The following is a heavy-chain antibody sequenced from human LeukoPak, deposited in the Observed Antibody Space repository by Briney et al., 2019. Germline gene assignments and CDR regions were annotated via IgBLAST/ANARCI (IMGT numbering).Heavy chain of an antibody. J-gene: IGHJ4*02. CDR2: TYYRSKWYY. V-gene: IGHV6-1*01. Sequence: SQTLSLTCAISGDSVSSNSAAWNWIRQSPSGGLEWLGRTYYRSKWYYDYALSVKSRSTINPDTSKNQFSLQLNSATPEDTAVYYCATSTPSDWYPFDYWGQGTLVTVSS. D-gene: IGHD6-19*01. CDR3: ATSTPSDWYPFDY. CDR1: GDSVSSNSAA.